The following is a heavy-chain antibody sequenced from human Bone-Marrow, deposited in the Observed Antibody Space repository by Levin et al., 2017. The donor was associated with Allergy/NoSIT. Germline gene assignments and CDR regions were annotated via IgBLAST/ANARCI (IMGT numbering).Heavy chain of an antibody. CDR1: GFTFSSYS. D-gene: IGHD6-19*01. CDR2: ISSSSSYI. J-gene: IGHJ4*02. CDR3: ARDRSSGWYRLPIDY. V-gene: IGHV3-21*01. Sequence: GGSLRLSCAASGFTFSSYSMNWVRQAPGKGLEWVSSISSSSSYIYYADSVKGRFTISRDNAKNSLYLQMNSLRAEDTAVYYCARDRSSGWYRLPIDYWGQGTLVTVSS.